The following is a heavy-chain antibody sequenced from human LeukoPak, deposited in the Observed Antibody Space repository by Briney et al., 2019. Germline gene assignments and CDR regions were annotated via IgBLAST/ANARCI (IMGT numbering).Heavy chain of an antibody. CDR2: IWYDGSNK. CDR1: GFTFSSYG. V-gene: IGHV3-33*01. D-gene: IGHD3-22*01. CDR3: ARAPPRYYDSSGYYYDLYYFDY. Sequence: PGGSLRLSCAASGFTFSSYGMHWVRQAPGKGLEWVAVIWYDGSNKYYADSVKGRFTISRDNSKNTLYLQMNSLRAEDTAVYYCARAPPRYYDSSGYYYDLYYFDYWGQGTLVTVPS. J-gene: IGHJ4*02.